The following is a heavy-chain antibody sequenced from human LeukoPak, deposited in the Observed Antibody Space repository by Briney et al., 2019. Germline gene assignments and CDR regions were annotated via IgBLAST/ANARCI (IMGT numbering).Heavy chain of an antibody. V-gene: IGHV3-11*04. J-gene: IGHJ6*03. Sequence: GGSLRLSCAASGFTFSDYYMSWIRQAPGKGLEWVSYISSSGSTIYYADSVKGRFTISRDNAKNSLYPQMNSLRAEDTAVYHCARDRLEDRDYYYYYYMDVWGKGTTVTVSS. CDR2: ISSSGSTI. CDR3: ARDRLEDRDYYYYYYMDV. D-gene: IGHD6-19*01. CDR1: GFTFSDYY.